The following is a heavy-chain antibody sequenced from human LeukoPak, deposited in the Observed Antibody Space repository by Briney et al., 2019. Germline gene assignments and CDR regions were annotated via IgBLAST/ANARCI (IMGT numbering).Heavy chain of an antibody. Sequence: PSGTLSLTCTVSGCSISSSSYYWVWIPQPPGKGLEWIGSIYYSGRTYYNPSLDSRVTISVDTSKNQFSLKQSPVAAADTAVYYCARLGPGAFDTWGQGTTVTASS. CDR2: IYYSGRT. V-gene: IGHV4-39*01. CDR3: ARLGPGAFDT. CDR1: GCSISSSSYY. J-gene: IGHJ3*02.